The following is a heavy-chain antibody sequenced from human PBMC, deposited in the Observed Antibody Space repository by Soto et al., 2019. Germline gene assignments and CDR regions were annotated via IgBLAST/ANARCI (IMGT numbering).Heavy chain of an antibody. Sequence: SETLSLTCAVYGGSFSGYYWSWIRQPPGKGLEWIGEINHSGSTNYNPSLKSRVTISVDTSKNQFSLKLSSVTAADTAVYYCARSIVVAAPYYYYYYGMDVWGQGTTVTVSS. D-gene: IGHD2-15*01. V-gene: IGHV4-34*01. CDR2: INHSGST. CDR1: GGSFSGYY. J-gene: IGHJ6*02. CDR3: ARSIVVAAPYYYYYYGMDV.